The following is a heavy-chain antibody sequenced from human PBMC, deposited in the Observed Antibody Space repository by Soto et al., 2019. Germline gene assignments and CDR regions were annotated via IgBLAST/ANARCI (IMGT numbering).Heavy chain of an antibody. CDR2: ISGGGDHT. Sequence: EVQLLESGGTLVQPGGSLRLSCAASGFTFSSYAMSWVRQAPGKGLEWVSAISGGGDHTYYADSVKGRFTISRDNSKNTLYLQMNSLRAEDTAVYYCARVGAGSQSDYWGQGTLVTVSS. J-gene: IGHJ4*02. CDR3: ARVGAGSQSDY. V-gene: IGHV3-23*01. CDR1: GFTFSSYA. D-gene: IGHD1-26*01.